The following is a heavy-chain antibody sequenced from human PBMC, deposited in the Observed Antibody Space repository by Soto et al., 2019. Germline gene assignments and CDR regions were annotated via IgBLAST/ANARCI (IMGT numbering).Heavy chain of an antibody. D-gene: IGHD3-10*01. V-gene: IGHV3-33*01. Sequence: HPGGSLRLSCAASGFTFSSYGMHWVRQAPGKGLEWVAVIWYDGSNKYYADSVKGRFTISRDNSKNTLYLQMNSLRAEDTAVYYCAREDSINTMVRGVIEVGNYYYYGMDVWGQGTTVTVSS. J-gene: IGHJ6*02. CDR3: AREDSINTMVRGVIEVGNYYYYGMDV. CDR2: IWYDGSNK. CDR1: GFTFSSYG.